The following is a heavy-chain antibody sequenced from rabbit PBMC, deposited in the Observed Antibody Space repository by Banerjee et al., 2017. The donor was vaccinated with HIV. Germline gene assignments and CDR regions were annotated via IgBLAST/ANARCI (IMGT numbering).Heavy chain of an antibody. CDR3: ARAPYYRGGWGVNL. J-gene: IGHJ4*01. CDR2: INTSSGNA. CDR1: GFSFSNKYV. V-gene: IGHV1S45*01. Sequence: QEQLEESGGDLVKPEGSLTLTCTASGFSFSNKYVMCWVRQAPGKGLEWIACINTSSGNAVYANWAKGRFTISKTSSTTVTLQMTSLTAADTATYFCARAPYYRGGWGVNLWGPGTLVTVS. D-gene: IGHD4-1*01.